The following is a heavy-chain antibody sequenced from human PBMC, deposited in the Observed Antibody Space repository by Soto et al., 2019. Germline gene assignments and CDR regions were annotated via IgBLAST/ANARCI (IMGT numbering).Heavy chain of an antibody. J-gene: IGHJ1*01. CDR2: ISTYNGNT. CDR3: ARASGDYGLSEYFQH. D-gene: IGHD4-17*01. CDR1: GYTFTSYG. Sequence: QVQLVQSGGEVKKPGASVKVSCKASGYTFTSYGISWVRQAPGQGLEWMGWISTYNGNTNYAQKVQGRVTMTTDTSXXTAYMELRSLRSDDTAVYYCARASGDYGLSEYFQHWGQGTLVTVSS. V-gene: IGHV1-18*01.